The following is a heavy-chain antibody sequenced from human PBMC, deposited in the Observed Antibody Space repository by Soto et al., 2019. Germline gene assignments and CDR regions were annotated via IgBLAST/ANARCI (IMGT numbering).Heavy chain of an antibody. D-gene: IGHD3-3*02. CDR2: IKPGTSDI. CDR3: ARQLSHICDS. Sequence: SSSSYYWGWVRQMPGKGLEWMGIIKPGTSDIRYSPSCRGHVTISADEAVSTAYLQWSNLKASDTAMYYCARQLSHICDSWGQGTLVTVSS. J-gene: IGHJ4*02. CDR1: SSSSYY. V-gene: IGHV5-51*01.